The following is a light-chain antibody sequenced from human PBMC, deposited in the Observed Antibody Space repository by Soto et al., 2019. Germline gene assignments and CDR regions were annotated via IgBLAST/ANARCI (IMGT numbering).Light chain of an antibody. CDR3: AAWDDSLNGRV. J-gene: IGLJ3*02. CDR1: SSNIGTYT. V-gene: IGLV1-44*01. Sequence: QSVLTQPPSVSGTPGQRVTISCSGGSSNIGTYTVNWYQQLPETAPKLLIYSNNRRPSGVPDRFSGSKSGTSASLAISGLQSEDEADYYCAAWDDSLNGRVFGGGTKLTVL. CDR2: SNN.